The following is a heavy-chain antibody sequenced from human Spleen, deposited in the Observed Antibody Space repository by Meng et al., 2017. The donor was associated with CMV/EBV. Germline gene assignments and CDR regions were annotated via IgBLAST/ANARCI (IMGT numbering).Heavy chain of an antibody. D-gene: IGHD6-13*01. Sequence: GESLKISCAASGFTFSNFDMHWVRQAPGKGLEWVSSITGSSAYMYYADSVRGRLTISRDNAKNSLYLQMNSLRAEDTAFYYCAKDRAAAGNPGDYWGQGTLVTVSS. CDR2: ITGSSAYM. CDR1: GFTFSNFD. V-gene: IGHV3-21*04. J-gene: IGHJ4*02. CDR3: AKDRAAAGNPGDY.